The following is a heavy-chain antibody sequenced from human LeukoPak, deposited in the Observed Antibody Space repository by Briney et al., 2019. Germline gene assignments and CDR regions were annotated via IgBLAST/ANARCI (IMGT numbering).Heavy chain of an antibody. CDR3: ARVDYGDYPFDY. CDR1: GYTFTSYG. J-gene: IGHJ4*02. CDR2: ISVYNGNT. D-gene: IGHD4-17*01. V-gene: IGHV1-18*04. Sequence: GASVKVSCKASGYTFTSYGISWVRQAPGQGPEWMGWISVYNGNTNYAQKLQGRVTMTTDTSTSTAYMELRSLRSDDTAVYYCARVDYGDYPFDYWGQGTLVTVSS.